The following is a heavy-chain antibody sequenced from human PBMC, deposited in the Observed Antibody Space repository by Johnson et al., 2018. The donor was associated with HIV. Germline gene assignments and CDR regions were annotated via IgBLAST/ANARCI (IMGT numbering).Heavy chain of an antibody. V-gene: IGHV3-33*01. Sequence: VQLVESGGGVVQPGRSLRLSCAASGFTFSSYGMHWVRQAPGKGLEWVAVIWYDGSNKYYADSVKGRFTISRDNSKNTLYLQMNSLRAEDTAVYYCARDDTMMHGFDIWGQGTMVTVSS. D-gene: IGHD3-22*01. J-gene: IGHJ3*02. CDR2: IWYDGSNK. CDR3: ARDDTMMHGFDI. CDR1: GFTFSSYG.